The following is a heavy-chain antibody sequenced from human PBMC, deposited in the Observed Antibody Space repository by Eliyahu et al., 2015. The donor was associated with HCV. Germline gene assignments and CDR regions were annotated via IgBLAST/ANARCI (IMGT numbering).Heavy chain of an antibody. J-gene: IGHJ5*02. CDR3: ASGGGGIAVAGTGGWFDP. V-gene: IGHV4-59*01. D-gene: IGHD6-19*01. CDR2: IYYRGXA. CDR1: GGXIXSYY. Sequence: QVQLQESGPGLVKPSETLSLTXTVXGGXIXSYYWSWIRQPPGKGLGWIXEIYYRGXANYNPSLKSRVTMSADTSKNQISLKLNSVTAADTAVYYXASGGGGIAVAGTGGWFDPWGQGTLVTVSS.